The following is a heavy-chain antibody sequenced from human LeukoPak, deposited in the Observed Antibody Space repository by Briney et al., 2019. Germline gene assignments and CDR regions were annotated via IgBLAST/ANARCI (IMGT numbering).Heavy chain of an antibody. V-gene: IGHV6-1*01. J-gene: IGHJ4*02. D-gene: IGHD6-19*01. CDR2: TYYKSAWYN. CDR3: ARGTGWPQFDY. CDR1: GDSVSRDSIA. Sequence: SQTLSLTCAISGDSVSRDSIAWNWIRQSPSRGLEWLGRTYYKSAWYNDYAVSVKGRIIINPDTSKNQFSLQLNSVTPEDTAVYYCARGTGWPQFDYWGQGTLVTVSS.